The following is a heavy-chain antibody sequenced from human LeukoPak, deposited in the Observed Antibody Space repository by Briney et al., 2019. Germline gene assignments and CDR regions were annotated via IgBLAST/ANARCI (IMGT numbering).Heavy chain of an antibody. CDR1: GAPISHYY. CDR2: AFYTGST. J-gene: IGHJ4*02. Sequence: PSETLSLTCTVSGAPISHYYWSCIRQPPGRGLEWIGCAFYTGSTNYNPSLKSRVTISIDTSKSQFSLRLTSVTAADTAIYYCASLSHCSTSSCFDYWGRGTLVTVSS. CDR3: ASLSHCSTSSCFDY. V-gene: IGHV4-59*01. D-gene: IGHD2-2*01.